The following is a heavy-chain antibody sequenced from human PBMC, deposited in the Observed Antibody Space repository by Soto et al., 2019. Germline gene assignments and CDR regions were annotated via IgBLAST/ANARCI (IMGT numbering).Heavy chain of an antibody. D-gene: IGHD3-9*01. CDR2: ITSNNNA. CDR1: GFPFSSYT. J-gene: IGHJ4*02. CDR3: AHRTGFDY. V-gene: IGHV3-23*01. Sequence: PGGSLILSCAASGFPFSSYTMSWVRQAPGKGLEWVSSITSNNNAYYVDSVKGRFTISRDNSRNTLYLQINNLRAEDTAVYYCAHRTGFDYWGQGALVTVSS.